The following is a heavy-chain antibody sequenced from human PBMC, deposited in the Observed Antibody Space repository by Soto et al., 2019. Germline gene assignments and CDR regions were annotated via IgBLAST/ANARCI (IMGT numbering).Heavy chain of an antibody. CDR3: ATYDSSGSLAVFDY. Sequence: ASVKVSCKASGYTFTSYYMHWVRQAPGQGLEWMGIINPSGGSTSYAQKFQGRVTMTRDTSTSTAYMELRSLRSDDTAVYYCATYDSSGSLAVFDYWGQGTLVTVSS. CDR2: INPSGGST. V-gene: IGHV1-46*01. CDR1: GYTFTSYY. J-gene: IGHJ4*02. D-gene: IGHD3-22*01.